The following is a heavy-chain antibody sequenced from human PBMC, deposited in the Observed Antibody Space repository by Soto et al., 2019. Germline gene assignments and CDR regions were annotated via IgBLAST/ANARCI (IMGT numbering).Heavy chain of an antibody. V-gene: IGHV4-31*03. CDR2: IYYSGST. D-gene: IGHD3-10*01. CDR3: ARADGSGSYCDY. Sequence: SETLSLTCTVSGGSISSGGYYWSWIRQHPGKSLEWIGYIYYSGSTYHNPSLKSRLTISVDTSKNQFSLKLSSVTAADTAVYYCARADGSGSYCDYWGQRTLVTSPQ. CDR1: GGSISSGGYY. J-gene: IGHJ4*02.